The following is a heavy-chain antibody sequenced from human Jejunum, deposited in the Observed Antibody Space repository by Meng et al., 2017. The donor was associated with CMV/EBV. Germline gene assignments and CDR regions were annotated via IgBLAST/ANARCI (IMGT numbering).Heavy chain of an antibody. J-gene: IGHJ4*02. CDR2: MDYRGST. CDR3: ARGELLWDY. Sequence: QLQASGPGLVKHPQTVSLTPSVSGDSINSGEYFWSWVRQPPGKGLEWIGYMDYRGSTFYNPYLKSRVTISVDTSKNQFSLKLSSVTAADTAVYFCARGELLWDYWGQGTLVTVSS. CDR1: GDSINSGEYF. D-gene: IGHD2-2*01. V-gene: IGHV4-30-4*01.